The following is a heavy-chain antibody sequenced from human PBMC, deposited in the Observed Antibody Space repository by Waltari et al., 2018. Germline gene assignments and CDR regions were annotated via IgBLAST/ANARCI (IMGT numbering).Heavy chain of an antibody. CDR1: GGPISSYY. Sequence: QVQLQESGPGLVKPSETLSLTCTVSGGPISSYYWSWIRQPPGKGLEWIGYIYYSGSTNYNPSLKSRVTISVDTSKNQFSLKLSSVTAADTAVYYCARVNPYYYYMDVWGKGTTVTVSS. V-gene: IGHV4-59*01. CDR2: IYYSGST. J-gene: IGHJ6*03. CDR3: ARVNPYYYYMDV.